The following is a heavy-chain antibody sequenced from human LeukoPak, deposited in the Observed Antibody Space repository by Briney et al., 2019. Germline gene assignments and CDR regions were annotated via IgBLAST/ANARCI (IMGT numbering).Heavy chain of an antibody. Sequence: GESLKISCKGSGYSFSSNWIGWVRQAPGKGLEWVGRIKSKTDGGTTDYAAPVKGRFTISRDDSKNTLYLQMNSLKTEDTAVYYCTTGTVVPAADFDYWGQGTLVTVSS. CDR3: TTGTVVPAADFDY. CDR2: IKSKTDGGTT. J-gene: IGHJ4*02. V-gene: IGHV3-15*01. D-gene: IGHD2-2*01. CDR1: GYSFSSNW.